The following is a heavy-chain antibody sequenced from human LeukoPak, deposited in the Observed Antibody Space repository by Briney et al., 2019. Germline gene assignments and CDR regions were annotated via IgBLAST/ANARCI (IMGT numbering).Heavy chain of an antibody. J-gene: IGHJ4*02. CDR1: GYTFTSYA. V-gene: IGHV1-2*02. Sequence: ASVKVSCKASGYTFTSYAMNWVRQAPGQGLEWMGWINPNSGGTNYAQKFQGRVTMTRDTSISTAYMELSRLRSDDTAVYYCARSLELRGYWGQGTLVTVSS. D-gene: IGHD1-26*01. CDR3: ARSLELRGY. CDR2: INPNSGGT.